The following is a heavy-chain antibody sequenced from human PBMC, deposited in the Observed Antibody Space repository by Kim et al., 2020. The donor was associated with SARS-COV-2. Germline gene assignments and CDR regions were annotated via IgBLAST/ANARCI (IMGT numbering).Heavy chain of an antibody. J-gene: IGHJ4*02. CDR3: AKDMDSSGG. V-gene: IGHV3-9*01. CDR2: GSI. D-gene: IGHD3-22*01. Sequence: GSIGYADSVKGRFTISRDNAKNSLYLQMNSLRAEDTALYYCAKDMDSSGGWGQGTLVTVSS.